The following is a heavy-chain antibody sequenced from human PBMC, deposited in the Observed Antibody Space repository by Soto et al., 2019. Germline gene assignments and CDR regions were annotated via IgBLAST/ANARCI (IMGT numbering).Heavy chain of an antibody. D-gene: IGHD3-10*01. V-gene: IGHV4-34*01. CDR3: ARRGENILLTPDFDS. J-gene: IGHJ4*02. CDR2: INYSGTT. CDR1: GGSLSFYF. Sequence: PSETLSLTCAVNGGSLSFYFWGWIRQPPGKGLEWIGEINYSGTTYYNPSLKSRVTVSRDTSNNRFSLNLTSVTAADTAVYYCARRGENILLTPDFDSWGQGTLVTVSS.